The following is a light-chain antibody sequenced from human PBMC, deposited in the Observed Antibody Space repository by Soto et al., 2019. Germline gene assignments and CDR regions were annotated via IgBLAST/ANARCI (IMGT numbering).Light chain of an antibody. V-gene: IGLV1-44*01. Sequence: QPVLTQSPSASGTPGQTIAISCSGGSSNIGSHTVNWYQQLPGTAPRLLIYSNTQRPSGVPDRFSGSKSGTSASLAISGLQSEYEGDYYCAAWDDSLNGVVFGGGTKLTVL. CDR1: SSNIGSHT. CDR2: SNT. CDR3: AAWDDSLNGVV. J-gene: IGLJ2*01.